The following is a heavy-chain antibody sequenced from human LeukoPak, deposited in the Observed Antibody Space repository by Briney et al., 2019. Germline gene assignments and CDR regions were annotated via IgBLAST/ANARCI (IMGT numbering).Heavy chain of an antibody. CDR1: GASISSYY. Sequence: PSETLSLTCTVSGASISSYYWSWIRQPPGKGLEWIGDIYYSGSIKYNPSLKSRVTISVDTSKNQFSLKLSSVTAADTAVYYCARDGYSYGLYYYYGMDVWGQGTTVTVSS. D-gene: IGHD5-18*01. CDR3: ARDGYSYGLYYYYGMDV. CDR2: IYYSGSI. V-gene: IGHV4-59*01. J-gene: IGHJ6*02.